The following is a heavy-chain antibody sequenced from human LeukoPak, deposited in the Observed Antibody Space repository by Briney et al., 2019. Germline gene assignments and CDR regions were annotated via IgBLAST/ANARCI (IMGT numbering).Heavy chain of an antibody. V-gene: IGHV3-74*01. CDR1: GFTFSSYG. J-gene: IGHJ3*02. CDR2: VNTDGTST. Sequence: GGSLRLSCAASGFTFSSYGMHWVRQAPGKGLVWVSHVNTDGTSTSYVDSVKGRFTISRDNAKNTLYLQMNSLRAEDTAVYYCARDSPNYSKGAIDIGGQGTMVTVS. CDR3: ARDSPNYSKGAIDI. D-gene: IGHD1-7*01.